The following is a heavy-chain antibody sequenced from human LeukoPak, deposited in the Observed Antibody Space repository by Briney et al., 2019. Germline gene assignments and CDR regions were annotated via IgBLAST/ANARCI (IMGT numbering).Heavy chain of an antibody. CDR1: GGSISSGGYS. D-gene: IGHD2-15*01. Sequence: PSQTLSLTCAVSGGSISSGGYSWSWLRQPPGKGLERLGYIYHSGSTYYNPSLKSRVTISVDRSKNQFSLKLSSVTAADTAVYYCARGMVVAATDNWFDPWGQGTLVTVSS. CDR3: ARGMVVAATDNWFDP. J-gene: IGHJ5*02. V-gene: IGHV4-30-2*01. CDR2: IYHSGST.